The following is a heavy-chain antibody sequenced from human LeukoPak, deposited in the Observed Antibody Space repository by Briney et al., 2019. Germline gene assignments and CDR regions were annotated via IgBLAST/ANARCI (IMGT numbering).Heavy chain of an antibody. D-gene: IGHD5-12*01. J-gene: IGHJ3*02. CDR1: GFTFSSYA. Sequence: GGSLRLSCAASGFTFSSYAMNWVRQAPGKGLEWVSAISGSGSSTYYADSVKGRFIISRDNSKNTLYLQMNSLRAEDTAIYYCARGGYSGYDRDAFDIWGQGTMVTVSS. V-gene: IGHV3-23*01. CDR3: ARGGYSGYDRDAFDI. CDR2: ISGSGSST.